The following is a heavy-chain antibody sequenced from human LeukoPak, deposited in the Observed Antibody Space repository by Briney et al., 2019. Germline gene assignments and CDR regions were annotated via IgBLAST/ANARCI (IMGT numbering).Heavy chain of an antibody. Sequence: SETLSLTCTVSGGSISSYYWSWIRQPPGKGLEWIGYIYYSGSTNYNPSLKSRVTISVDTSKNQFSLKLSSVTAADTAVYYCARDFYYYDSSGYSDAFDIWGQGTMVTVSS. CDR2: IYYSGST. V-gene: IGHV4-59*01. CDR3: ARDFYYYDSSGYSDAFDI. J-gene: IGHJ3*02. CDR1: GGSISSYY. D-gene: IGHD3-22*01.